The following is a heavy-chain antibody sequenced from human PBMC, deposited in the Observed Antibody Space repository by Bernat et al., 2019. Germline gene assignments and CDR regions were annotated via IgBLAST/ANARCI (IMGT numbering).Heavy chain of an antibody. CDR3: AKDLQYSSSWYPYYYYGMDV. CDR1: GFTFSASA. CDR2: IRSEADSYAT. V-gene: IGHV3-73*01. J-gene: IGHJ6*02. Sequence: EVQLVESGGGLVQPGGSLKLSCAASGFTFSASAMHWVRQASGKGLEWVGRIRSEADSYATAYAESVKGRFTISRDNSKNTLYLQMNSLRAEDTAVYYCAKDLQYSSSWYPYYYYGMDVWGQGTTVTVSS. D-gene: IGHD6-13*01.